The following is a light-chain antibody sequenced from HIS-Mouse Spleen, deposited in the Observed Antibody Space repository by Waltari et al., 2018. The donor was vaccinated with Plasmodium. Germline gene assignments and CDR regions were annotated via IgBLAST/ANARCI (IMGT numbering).Light chain of an antibody. J-gene: IGLJ2*01. CDR1: KLGDKY. Sequence: SYELTQPPSVSVSPGQTASITCSGDKLGDKYPCWSQQKPGQSPVLVIYQDSKRPSGIPERFSGSNSGNTATLTISGTQAMDEADYYCQAWDSSTVVFGGGTKLTVL. V-gene: IGLV3-1*01. CDR3: QAWDSSTVV. CDR2: QDS.